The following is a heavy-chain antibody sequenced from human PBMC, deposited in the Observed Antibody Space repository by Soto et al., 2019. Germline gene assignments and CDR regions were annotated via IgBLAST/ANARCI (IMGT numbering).Heavy chain of an antibody. V-gene: IGHV1-69*02. CDR1: GGTFSSYT. CDR2: IIPILGIA. CDR3: ATYCSGGSCYSKLSDY. J-gene: IGHJ4*02. D-gene: IGHD2-15*01. Sequence: QVQLVQSGAEVKKPGSSVKVSCKASGGTFSSYTISWVRQAPGQGLEWMGRIIPILGIANYAQKFQGRVTITADKSTSTAYMELSSLRSEDTAVYYCATYCSGGSCYSKLSDYSGQGTLVTVSS.